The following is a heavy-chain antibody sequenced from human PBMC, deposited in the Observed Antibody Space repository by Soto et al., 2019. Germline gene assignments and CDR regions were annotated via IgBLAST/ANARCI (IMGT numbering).Heavy chain of an antibody. CDR2: IITFFGAA. Sequence: QVQLVQSGAEVRKPGSSVRVACKASGDKFSTYAINWVRQVPGQGLEWLGGIITFFGAAMYAQKFQGRVTITADESATTAYMELSSLRSEDTAVYYCARGGKERFRGSGMDVWGQGTTVTVYS. V-gene: IGHV1-69*01. CDR3: ARGGKERFRGSGMDV. CDR1: GDKFSTYA. D-gene: IGHD1-1*01. J-gene: IGHJ6*02.